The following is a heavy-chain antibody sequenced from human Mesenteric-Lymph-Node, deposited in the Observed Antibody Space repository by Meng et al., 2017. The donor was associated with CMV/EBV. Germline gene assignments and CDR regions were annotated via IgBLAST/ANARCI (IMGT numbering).Heavy chain of an antibody. CDR1: GFIFSNYA. CDR3: AKNRTDIAARPYGLDV. J-gene: IGHJ6*02. V-gene: IGHV3-23*01. D-gene: IGHD1-14*01. Sequence: GGLLRLSRAASGFIFSNYAMTRTRQAPGKGLECVSSITHNGRNTYYSASVRGRFTISRDNFQNTLSLHMNSLSADDTALYYCAKNRTDIAARPYGLDVWGQGTTVTV. CDR2: ITHNGRNT.